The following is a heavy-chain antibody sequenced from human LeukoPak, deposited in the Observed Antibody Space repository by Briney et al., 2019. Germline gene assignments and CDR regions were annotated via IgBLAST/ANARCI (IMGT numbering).Heavy chain of an antibody. CDR1: GYSFTNYW. J-gene: IGHJ4*02. V-gene: IGHV5-51*01. D-gene: IGHD6-6*01. CDR2: VYPGDSDT. Sequence: GESLKIACKGSGYSFTNYWIGWVRQMPGKGLEWMGIVYPGDSDTRYSPSFQGQVTISADKSITTAFLQWSSLKASDTAIYYCARQDSNSGVFDYWGQGTLVTVSS. CDR3: ARQDSNSGVFDY.